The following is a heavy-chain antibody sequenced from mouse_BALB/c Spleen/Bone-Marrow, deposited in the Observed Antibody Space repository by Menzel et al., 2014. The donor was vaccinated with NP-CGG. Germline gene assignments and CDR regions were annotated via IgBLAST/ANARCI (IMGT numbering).Heavy chain of an antibody. CDR3: ATGFDY. V-gene: IGHV6-6*02. CDR2: IRLKSNNYAT. CDR1: GFTFSNYG. Sequence: EVQRVESGGGLVQPGGSMKLSCVASGFTFSNYGMNWVRQSPEKGLDWVAEIRLKSNNYATHYAESVKGRFTISRHDSKSSVYLQMNNLRAEDTGIYYCATGFDYWGQGTLVTVSA. J-gene: IGHJ3*01.